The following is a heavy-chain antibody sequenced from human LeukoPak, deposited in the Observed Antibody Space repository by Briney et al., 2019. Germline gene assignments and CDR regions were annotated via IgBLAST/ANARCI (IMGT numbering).Heavy chain of an antibody. CDR2: IVVGSGNT. J-gene: IGHJ5*02. D-gene: IGHD4-11*01. Sequence: ASVKVSCKASEFTFTSSAVQWVRQARGQRLEWIGWIVVGSGNTNYAQKFQERVTITRDMSTSTAYMELSSLRSEDTAVYYCAAEGMTTWFDPWGQGTLVTVSS. CDR3: AAEGMTTWFDP. CDR1: EFTFTSSA. V-gene: IGHV1-58*01.